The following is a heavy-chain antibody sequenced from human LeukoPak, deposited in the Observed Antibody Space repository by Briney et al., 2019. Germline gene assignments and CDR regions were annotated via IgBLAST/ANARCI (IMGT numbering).Heavy chain of an antibody. CDR2: IYYSGST. V-gene: IGHV4-59*08. J-gene: IGHJ4*02. CDR3: ARLDSSGSYFDY. Sequence: SETLPLTCTVSGGSISSYYWSWIRQPPGKGLEWIGYIYYSGSTNYNPSLKSRVTISVDTSKNQFSLKLSSVTAADTAVYYCARLDSSGSYFDYWGQGTLVTVSS. D-gene: IGHD3-22*01. CDR1: GGSISSYY.